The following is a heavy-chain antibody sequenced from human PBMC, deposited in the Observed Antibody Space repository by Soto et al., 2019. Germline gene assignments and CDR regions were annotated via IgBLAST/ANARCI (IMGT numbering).Heavy chain of an antibody. D-gene: IGHD1-7*01. J-gene: IGHJ6*02. V-gene: IGHV4-30-4*01. CDR1: GGSIHSGDYY. Sequence: SGTLSLTCTLHGGSIHSGDYYWSWIRQPPGKGLEWIGYIYYSGSTYYNPSLKSRVTISVDTSKNQFSLKLSSVTAADTAVYYCARDNWNYAINYYYGMDVWGQGTTVT. CDR3: ARDNWNYAINYYYGMDV. CDR2: IYYSGST.